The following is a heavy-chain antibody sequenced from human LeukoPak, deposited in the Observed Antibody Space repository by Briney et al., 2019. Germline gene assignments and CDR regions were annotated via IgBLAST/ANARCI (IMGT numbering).Heavy chain of an antibody. J-gene: IGHJ4*02. Sequence: GSLRLSCAASGFPFTRYWMHWVRQAPGKGLVWVSRINTDGSSTAYADSVKGRFTISRDNAKNTVYLQMNSLRAEDTAVYYCARVQNEWQLLPGFDYWGQGTLVTVSS. CDR3: ARVQNEWQLLPGFDY. V-gene: IGHV3-74*01. CDR2: INTDGSST. D-gene: IGHD1-26*01. CDR1: GFPFTRYW.